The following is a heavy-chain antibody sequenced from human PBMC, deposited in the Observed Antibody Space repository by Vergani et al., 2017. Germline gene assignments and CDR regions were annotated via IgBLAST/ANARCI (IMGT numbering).Heavy chain of an antibody. Sequence: QVQLVQSGAEVKKPGASVKVSCKASGYTFTSYYMHWVRQAPGQGLEWMGIINPSGGSTSYAQKFQGRVTMTRNTSISTAYMELSSLRSEDTAVYYCARGLSGGFDYWGQGTLVTVSS. J-gene: IGHJ4*02. CDR3: ARGLSGGFDY. D-gene: IGHD4-23*01. CDR2: INPSGGST. CDR1: GYTFTSYY. V-gene: IGHV1-46*01.